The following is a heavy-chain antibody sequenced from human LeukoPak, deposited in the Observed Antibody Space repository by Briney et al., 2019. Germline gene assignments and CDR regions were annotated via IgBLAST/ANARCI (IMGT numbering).Heavy chain of an antibody. CDR2: IKQDGSEK. V-gene: IGHV3-7*01. D-gene: IGHD3-22*01. CDR3: ARDGDYYYDSSGSDY. Sequence: GGSLRLSCAASGFTFSSYWMSWVRQAPGKGLEWMANIKQDGSEKYYVDSVKGRFTISRDNAKNSLYLQMNSLRAEDTAVYYCARDGDYYYDSSGSDYWGQGTLVTVSS. J-gene: IGHJ4*02. CDR1: GFTFSSYW.